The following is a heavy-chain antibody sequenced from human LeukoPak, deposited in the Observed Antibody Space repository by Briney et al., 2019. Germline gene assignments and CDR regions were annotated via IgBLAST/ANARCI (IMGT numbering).Heavy chain of an antibody. CDR3: AKHGPPELRYFDWLLH. J-gene: IGHJ3*01. Sequence: PGRSLGLSCAASGFTFSTYGMHWVRQAPGKGLEWVTFISYDGSNKYYADSVKGRFTISRDNSKNTLYLQMNSLRAEDTALYYCAKHGPPELRYFDWLLHWGQETMVTVSS. V-gene: IGHV3-30*18. CDR2: ISYDGSNK. CDR1: GFTFSTYG. D-gene: IGHD3-9*01.